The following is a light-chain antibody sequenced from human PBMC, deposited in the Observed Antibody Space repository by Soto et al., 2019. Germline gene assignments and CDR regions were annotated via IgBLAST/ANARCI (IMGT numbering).Light chain of an antibody. CDR1: QDIKKW. J-gene: IGKJ5*01. V-gene: IGKV1-12*01. Sequence: DLQVTQSPSSVSASVGDRVTITCRASQDIKKWLVWYQQKPGKAPNLLIYSASVLHGGVPSRFSGSGSGTDFTLTISGLQPEDFGTYYCQQANSLPIVFGHGTRLEIK. CDR2: SAS. CDR3: QQANSLPIV.